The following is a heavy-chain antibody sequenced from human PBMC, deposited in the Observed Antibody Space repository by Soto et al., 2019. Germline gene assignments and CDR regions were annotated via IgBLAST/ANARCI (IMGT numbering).Heavy chain of an antibody. V-gene: IGHV4-38-2*01. CDR1: VEPMTGGYY. CDR3: ARGWYYFDV. D-gene: IGHD2-15*01. CDR2: IYYGGTT. J-gene: IGHJ4*02. Sequence: PSETLSLTCDVSVEPMTGGYYWGWIRQSPGKGLAWIGSIYYGGTTYYNPSLRSRLAISIDTSKYQFSLRLSSVTAADTALYYCARGWYYFDVWGQGSLVTVSS.